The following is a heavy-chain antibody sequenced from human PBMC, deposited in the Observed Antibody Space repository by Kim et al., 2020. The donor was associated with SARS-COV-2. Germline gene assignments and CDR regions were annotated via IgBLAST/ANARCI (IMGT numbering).Heavy chain of an antibody. V-gene: IGHV1-3*01. CDR1: GYTFTTYA. CDR2: INAGNGNT. Sequence: ASVKVSCKASGYTFTTYAMHWVRQAPGQRLEWMGWINAGNGNTKYSQKFQGRVTFTSDTSASTAYMELTSLTSEDTAVYFCATTSYTGYDPRFACWAQGT. D-gene: IGHD5-12*01. CDR3: ATTSYTGYDPRFAC. J-gene: IGHJ4*02.